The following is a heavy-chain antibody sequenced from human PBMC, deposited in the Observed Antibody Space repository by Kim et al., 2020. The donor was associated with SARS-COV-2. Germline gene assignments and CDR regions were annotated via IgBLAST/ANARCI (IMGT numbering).Heavy chain of an antibody. CDR3: AKSLLRTTDAFDI. J-gene: IGHJ3*02. D-gene: IGHD4-17*01. V-gene: IGHV3-23*01. Sequence: YADSVKGRFTISRDNSKNTLYLQMNRLRAEDTAVYYCAKSLLRTTDAFDIWGQGTMVTVSS.